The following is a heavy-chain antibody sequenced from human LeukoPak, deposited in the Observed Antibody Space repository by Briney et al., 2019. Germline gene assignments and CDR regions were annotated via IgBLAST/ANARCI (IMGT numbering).Heavy chain of an antibody. D-gene: IGHD6-13*01. CDR2: IYPGDSDT. CDR1: GYSFTSYW. Sequence: GESLKISCKGSGYSFTSYWIGWVRQMPGKGLEWMGIIYPGDSDTRYSPSFQGQVTISADKSISTAYLQWSSLKASDTAMYYCARHKGRSKIAAAGAVDYWGQGTLVTVSS. J-gene: IGHJ4*02. V-gene: IGHV5-51*01. CDR3: ARHKGRSKIAAAGAVDY.